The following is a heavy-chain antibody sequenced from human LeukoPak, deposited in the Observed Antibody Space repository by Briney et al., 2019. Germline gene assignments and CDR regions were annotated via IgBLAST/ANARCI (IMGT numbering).Heavy chain of an antibody. D-gene: IGHD3-16*01. CDR3: AKVDGALYYYYGMDV. CDR2: ISSSSSYI. Sequence: GGSLRLSCAASGFTFSSYSVNWVRQAPGKGLEWVSSISSSSSYIYYADSVKGRFTISRDNSKNTLYLQMNSLRAEDTAVYYCAKVDGALYYYYGMDVWGQGTTVTVSS. CDR1: GFTFSSYS. V-gene: IGHV3-21*01. J-gene: IGHJ6*02.